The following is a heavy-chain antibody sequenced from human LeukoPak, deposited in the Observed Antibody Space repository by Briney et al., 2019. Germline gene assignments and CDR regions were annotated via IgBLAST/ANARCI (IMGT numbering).Heavy chain of an antibody. CDR3: ATAGVHGYNCGYDY. V-gene: IGHV3-23*01. Sequence: GGSLRLSCAASGLTFSNHGMHWVRQAPGKGLEWVSGVSGSGDITYYADSVKGRFTISRDNSKNTLYLQMNTLRAEDTAVYYCATAGVHGYNCGYDYWDQGTLGSDS. CDR2: VSGSGDIT. CDR1: GLTFSNHG. J-gene: IGHJ4*02. D-gene: IGHD5-24*01.